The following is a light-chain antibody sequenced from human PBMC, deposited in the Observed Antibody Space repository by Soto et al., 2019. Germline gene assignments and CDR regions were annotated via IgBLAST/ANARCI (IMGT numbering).Light chain of an antibody. CDR2: ATS. CDR1: QSVSSSY. Sequence: EIVLTQSPGTLSLSSGERATLSCRASQSVSSSYLAWYQQKPGQAPRLLVYATSSRATGIPDRFSGSGSGTEFTLTISRLEPEDFAVYYCQQYGSSSFTFGQGTKLEIK. CDR3: QQYGSSSFT. V-gene: IGKV3-20*01. J-gene: IGKJ2*01.